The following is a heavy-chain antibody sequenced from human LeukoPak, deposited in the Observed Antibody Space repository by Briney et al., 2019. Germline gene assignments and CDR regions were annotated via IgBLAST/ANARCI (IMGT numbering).Heavy chain of an antibody. Sequence: ASVKVSCKASGYTFTSYYMHWVRQAPGQGLEWMGIINPGGGSTSYAQKFQGRVTMTRDTSTSTVNMELSSLRSEDTAVYYCARDRAFGLAPSIYWGQGTLVTVSS. D-gene: IGHD3-16*01. J-gene: IGHJ4*02. CDR1: GYTFTSYY. V-gene: IGHV1-46*03. CDR3: ARDRAFGLAPSIY. CDR2: INPGGGST.